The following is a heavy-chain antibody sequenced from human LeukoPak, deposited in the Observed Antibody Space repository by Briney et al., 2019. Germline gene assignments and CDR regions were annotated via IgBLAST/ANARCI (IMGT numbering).Heavy chain of an antibody. D-gene: IGHD1-14*01. V-gene: IGHV1-46*01. CDR2: INPSGGST. CDR1: GGTFSSYA. J-gene: IGHJ5*02. CDR3: ARDLNPLAENWFDP. Sequence: ASVKVSCTASGGTFSSYAISWVRQAPGQGLEWMGIINPSGGSTSYAQEFQGRVTMTRDTSTSTVYMELSSLRSEDTAVYYCARDLNPLAENWFDPWGQGTLVTVSS.